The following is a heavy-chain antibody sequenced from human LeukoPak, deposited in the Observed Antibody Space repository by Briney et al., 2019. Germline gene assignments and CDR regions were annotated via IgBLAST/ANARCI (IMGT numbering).Heavy chain of an antibody. V-gene: IGHV3-30*18. CDR1: GFTFSSYG. D-gene: IGHD3-3*01. Sequence: GGSPRLSCAASGFTFSSYGMHWVRQAPGKGLEWVAVISYDGSNKYYADSVKGRFTISRDNSKNTLYLQMNSLRAEDTAVYYCAKDARRFLEWLSVTYFDYWGQGTLVTVSS. J-gene: IGHJ4*02. CDR3: AKDARRFLEWLSVTYFDY. CDR2: ISYDGSNK.